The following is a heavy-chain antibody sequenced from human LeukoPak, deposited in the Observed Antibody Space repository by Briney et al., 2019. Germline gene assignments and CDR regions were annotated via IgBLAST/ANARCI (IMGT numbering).Heavy chain of an antibody. CDR2: IKSDGSDT. V-gene: IGHV3-74*01. Sequence: GSLRLSCAASGFTLSSYWMHWVRQVPGKGLVWVSRIKSDGSDTRCADSVKGRFTISRDNAKNTLYLQMNSLRAEDTAVYYCARGYSSGLHFDYWGQGTLVTVSS. CDR1: GFTLSSYW. CDR3: ARGYSSGLHFDY. D-gene: IGHD6-19*01. J-gene: IGHJ4*02.